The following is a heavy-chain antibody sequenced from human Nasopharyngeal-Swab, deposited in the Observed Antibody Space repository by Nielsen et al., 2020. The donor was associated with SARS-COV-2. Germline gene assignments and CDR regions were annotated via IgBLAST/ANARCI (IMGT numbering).Heavy chain of an antibody. J-gene: IGHJ4*02. Sequence: ASVKVSCKASGYTFTSYDINWVRQATGQGLEWMGWMNPNSGNTNYAQKLQGRVTMTTDTSTSTAYMELRSLRSDDTAVYYCARITPTLYDSSGYLFDYWGQGTLVTVSS. D-gene: IGHD3-22*01. CDR3: ARITPTLYDSSGYLFDY. V-gene: IGHV1-18*01. CDR1: GYTFTSYD. CDR2: MNPNSGNT.